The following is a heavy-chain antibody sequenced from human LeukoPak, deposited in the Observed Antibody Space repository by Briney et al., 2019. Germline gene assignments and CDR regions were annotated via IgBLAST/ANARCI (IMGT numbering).Heavy chain of an antibody. D-gene: IGHD4-23*01. CDR3: AKYAPPTTVVTRFFDY. CDR1: GFTFSDAW. J-gene: IGHJ4*02. CDR2: IKTKTDGGTT. V-gene: IGHV3-15*01. Sequence: GGSLRLSCAVSGFTFSDAWMTWVRQAPGKGLEWVGRIKTKTDGGTTDYGVSVKGRFTISRDNSKNTLYLQMNSLRVEDTAVYYCAKYAPPTTVVTRFFDYWGQGTLVTVSS.